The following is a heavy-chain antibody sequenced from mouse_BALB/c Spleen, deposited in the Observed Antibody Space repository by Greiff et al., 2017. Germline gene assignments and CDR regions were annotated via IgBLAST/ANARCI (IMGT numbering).Heavy chain of an antibody. CDR1: GFTFSSFG. D-gene: IGHD1-1*02. J-gene: IGHJ4*01. CDR3: ARDGGYIYYYAMDY. CDR2: ISSGSSTI. V-gene: IGHV5-17*02. Sequence: EVKLVESGGGLVQPGGSRKLSCAASGFTFSSFGMHWVRQAPEKGLEWVAYISSGSSTIYYADTVKGRFTISRDNPKNTLFLQMTSLRSEDTAMYYCARDGGYIYYYAMDYWGQGTSVTVSS.